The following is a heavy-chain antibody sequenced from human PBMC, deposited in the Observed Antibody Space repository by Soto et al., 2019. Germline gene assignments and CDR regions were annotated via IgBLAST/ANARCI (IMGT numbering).Heavy chain of an antibody. CDR1: GFTFSSYG. V-gene: IGHV3-33*01. D-gene: IGHD3-9*01. CDR3: ARNLRYFDWLPPYYYYGMDV. Sequence: PGGSLRLSCAASGFTFSSYGMHWVRQAPGKGLEWVAVIWYDGSNKYYADSVKGRFTISRDNSKNTLYLQMNSLRAEDTAVYYCARNLRYFDWLPPYYYYGMDVWGQGTTVTVSS. CDR2: IWYDGSNK. J-gene: IGHJ6*02.